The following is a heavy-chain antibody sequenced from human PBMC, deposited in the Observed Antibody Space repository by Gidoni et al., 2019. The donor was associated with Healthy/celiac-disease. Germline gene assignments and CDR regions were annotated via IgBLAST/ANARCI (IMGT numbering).Heavy chain of an antibody. V-gene: IGHV4-4*02. D-gene: IGHD3-22*01. CDR2: IYHSGST. Sequence: QVQLQESGPGLVKPSGTVSPPSASLGSSSVSGNWSSWVRHPPGKGQEWLGEIYHSGSTNYNPSLKSRVTISVDTSKNQFSLKLSSVTAADTAVYYCAREGRSGYSLGYWGQGTLVTVSS. CDR3: AREGRSGYSLGY. CDR1: GSSSVSGNW. J-gene: IGHJ4*02.